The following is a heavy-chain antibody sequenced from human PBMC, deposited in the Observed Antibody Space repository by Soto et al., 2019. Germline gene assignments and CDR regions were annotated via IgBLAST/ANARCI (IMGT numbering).Heavy chain of an antibody. CDR3: ARGRDPYYMDV. J-gene: IGHJ6*03. CDR1: GGTFSSYT. D-gene: IGHD3-10*01. V-gene: IGHV1-69*02. CDR2: IIPILGIA. Sequence: QVQLVQSGAEVKKPGSSVKVSCKASGGTFSSYTISWVRQAPGQGLEWMGRIIPILGIANYAQKFQGTVTITADKSTSTAYMELSSLRSEDTAVYYCARGRDPYYMDVWGKGTTVTVSS.